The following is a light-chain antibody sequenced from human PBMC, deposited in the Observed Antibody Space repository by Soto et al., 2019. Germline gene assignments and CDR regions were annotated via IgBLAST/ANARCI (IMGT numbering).Light chain of an antibody. J-gene: IGKJ2*01. CDR2: GAS. CDR3: QQYGSPPPYT. Sequence: EIVLTQSPGTLSLSPGERATLSSRASQRVGSSTLPWYQQKPGQAPRFLIYGASSRATGIPDRFSGSGSGTDFTLTISRLEPEDFAVYYCQQYGSPPPYTFGQGTKLEIK. CDR1: QRVGSST. V-gene: IGKV3-20*01.